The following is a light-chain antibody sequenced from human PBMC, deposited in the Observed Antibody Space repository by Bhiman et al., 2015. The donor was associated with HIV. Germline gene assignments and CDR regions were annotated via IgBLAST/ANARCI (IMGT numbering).Light chain of an antibody. CDR3: QAWDSNSAV. CDR1: SSNIGAGYD. J-gene: IGLJ1*01. V-gene: IGLV1-40*01. CDR2: GNS. Sequence: QSVLTQPPSVSGAPGQRVTISCTGSSSNIGAGYDVHWFQQLPKTAPKLLIYGNSNRPSGVPERFSASNSGNTATLTISETQAVDEADYFCQAWDSNSAVFGTGTKVSVL.